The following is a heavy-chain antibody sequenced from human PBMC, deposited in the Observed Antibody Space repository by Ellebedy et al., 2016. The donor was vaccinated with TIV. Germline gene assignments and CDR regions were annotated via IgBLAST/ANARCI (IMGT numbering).Heavy chain of an antibody. CDR2: IWYDGSNK. Sequence: GESLKISXAASGFTFSSYGMHWVRQAPGKGLEWVAVIWYDGSNKYYADSVKGRFTISRDNSKNTLYLQMNSLRAEDTAVYYCARDGIVGYYDILTGYSPYFDYWGQGTLVTVSS. D-gene: IGHD3-9*01. V-gene: IGHV3-33*01. J-gene: IGHJ4*02. CDR1: GFTFSSYG. CDR3: ARDGIVGYYDILTGYSPYFDY.